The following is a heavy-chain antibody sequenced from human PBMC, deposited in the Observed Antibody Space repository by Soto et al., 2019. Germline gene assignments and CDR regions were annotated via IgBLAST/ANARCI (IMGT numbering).Heavy chain of an antibody. CDR2: ISAYNGNT. Sequence: ASVKVSCKASGYTFTSYGISWVRQAPGQGLEWMGWISAYNGNTNYAQKLQGRVTMTTDTSTSTAYMELRSLRSDDTAVYYCARELLGYYDFWSGYSGAPSSYYFDYWGQGTLVTVSS. D-gene: IGHD3-3*01. CDR1: GYTFTSYG. V-gene: IGHV1-18*01. CDR3: ARELLGYYDFWSGYSGAPSSYYFDY. J-gene: IGHJ4*02.